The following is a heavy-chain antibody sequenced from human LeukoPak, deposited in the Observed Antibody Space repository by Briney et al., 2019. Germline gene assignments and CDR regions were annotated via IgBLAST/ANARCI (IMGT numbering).Heavy chain of an antibody. V-gene: IGHV3-9*03. CDR3: AKASLEELGGAFDI. J-gene: IGHJ3*02. CDR1: RFTFDDYA. CDR2: ISWNSGSI. Sequence: GGSLRLSCAASRFTFDDYAMHWVRQAPGKGLEWASGISWNSGSIGYADSVKGRFTISRDNAKNSLYLQMNSLRAEDMALYYCAKASLEELGGAFDIWGQGTMVTVSS. D-gene: IGHD1/OR15-1a*01.